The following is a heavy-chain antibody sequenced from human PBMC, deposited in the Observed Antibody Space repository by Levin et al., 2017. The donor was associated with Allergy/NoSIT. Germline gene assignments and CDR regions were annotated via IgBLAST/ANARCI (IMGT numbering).Heavy chain of an antibody. J-gene: IGHJ6*02. Sequence: KVSCKGSGYRFTSFWIAWVRQMPGKGLEWMGIIYADDSDTRYSPSFQGQVTFSADKSLRTAYLQWSSLTVSDTAMYYCARFSGRNYSMDVWGQGTTVSVSS. CDR3: ARFSGRNYSMDV. CDR1: GYRFTSFW. CDR2: IYADDSDT. D-gene: IGHD7-27*01. V-gene: IGHV5-51*01.